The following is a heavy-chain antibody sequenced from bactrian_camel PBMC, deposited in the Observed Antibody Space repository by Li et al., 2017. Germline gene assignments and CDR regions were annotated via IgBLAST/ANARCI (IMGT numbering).Heavy chain of an antibody. J-gene: IGHJ4*01. CDR2: IDKNGRP. CDR3: EQYTGILGTLYKP. D-gene: IGHD1*01. Sequence: LVESGGGSVQAGGSLKLACAFSGYTSTSGCMGWFRQVDGKEREGVAAIDKNGRPTYIASVKGRFTISRDDAKNTVYLQLDSLKTEDTATYFCEQYTGILGTLYKPRGQGTQVTVS. CDR1: GYTSTSGC. V-gene: IGHV3S9*01.